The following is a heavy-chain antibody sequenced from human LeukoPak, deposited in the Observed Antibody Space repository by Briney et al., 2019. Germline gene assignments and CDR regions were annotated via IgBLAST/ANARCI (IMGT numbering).Heavy chain of an antibody. CDR2: FSGTSST. Sequence: GGSLSLSRAASGFTFSSYAMSWVRQAPGKGLEWVSTFSGTSSTSYADAVKGRVTISRDNSKNTLYLQLDSLRAEDTAVYYCAKLKQWQPQRYFFEYWGQGALLTVAS. CDR1: GFTFSSYA. J-gene: IGHJ4*02. D-gene: IGHD6-19*01. CDR3: AKLKQWQPQRYFFEY. V-gene: IGHV3-23*01.